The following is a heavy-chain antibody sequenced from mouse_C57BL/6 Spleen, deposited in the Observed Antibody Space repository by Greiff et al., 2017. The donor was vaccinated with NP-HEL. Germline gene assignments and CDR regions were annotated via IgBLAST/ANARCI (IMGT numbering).Heavy chain of an antibody. J-gene: IGHJ3*01. V-gene: IGHV1-55*01. D-gene: IGHD1-1*01. CDR2: IYPGSGST. Sequence: QVQLQQPGAELVKPGASVKMSCKASGYTFTSYWITWVKQRPGQGLAWIGDIYPGSGSTNYNEKFKSKATLTVDTSSSTAYMQLSSLTSEDSAVYYCARWDTTVVATPFAYWGQGTLVTVSA. CDR1: GYTFTSYW. CDR3: ARWDTTVVATPFAY.